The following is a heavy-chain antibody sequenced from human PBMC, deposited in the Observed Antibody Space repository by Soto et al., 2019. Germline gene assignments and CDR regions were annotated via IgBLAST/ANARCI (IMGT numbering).Heavy chain of an antibody. V-gene: IGHV4-59*08. D-gene: IGHD3-16*01. CDR3: ARLWGWSVDY. J-gene: IGHJ4*02. CDR2: MYYSGST. CDR1: GGSISSYY. Sequence: QVQLQESGPGLVKPSETLSLTCTVSGGSISSYYWSWIRQPPGKGLEWIGYMYYSGSTNYNPALKSRVTLSVDTSNNQFSLKLSSVTAADTAVYYCARLWGWSVDYLGQGTLVTVSS.